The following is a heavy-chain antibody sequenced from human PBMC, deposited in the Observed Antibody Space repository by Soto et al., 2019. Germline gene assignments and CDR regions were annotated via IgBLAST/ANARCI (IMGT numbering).Heavy chain of an antibody. CDR2: ISHSGST. D-gene: IGHD3-10*01. Sequence: SETLSLTCAVYGESFSDYYWSWIRQPPGKGLEWIGEISHSGSTNYNPSLKSRVTISVDTSKNQFSLKLTSVTAADTAVFYCASFCTTGPGEGHTSFWGQGTLVTVSS. CDR1: GESFSDYY. J-gene: IGHJ4*02. CDR3: ASFCTTGPGEGHTSF. V-gene: IGHV4-34*01.